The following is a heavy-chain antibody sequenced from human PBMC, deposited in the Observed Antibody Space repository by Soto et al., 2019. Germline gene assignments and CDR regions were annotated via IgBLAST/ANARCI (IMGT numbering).Heavy chain of an antibody. V-gene: IGHV3-21*01. Sequence: PGGSLKLSCAASGFTFSSYSMNWVRQAPGKGLEWVSSISSSSSYIYYADSVKGRFTISRDNAKNSLYLQMNSLRAEDTAVYYCAREQQPSGDFDYWGQGTLVTVSS. CDR2: ISSSSSYI. J-gene: IGHJ4*02. D-gene: IGHD6-13*01. CDR1: GFTFSSYS. CDR3: AREQQPSGDFDY.